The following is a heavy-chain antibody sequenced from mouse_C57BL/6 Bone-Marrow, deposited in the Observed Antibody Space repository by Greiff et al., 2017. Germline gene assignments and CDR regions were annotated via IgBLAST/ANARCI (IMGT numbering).Heavy chain of an antibody. CDR2: IYPGDGDT. D-gene: IGHD1-1*01. V-gene: IGHV1-82*01. J-gene: IGHJ4*01. Sequence: VQLQESGPELVKPGASVKISCKASGYAFSSSWMNWVKQRPGKGLEWIGRIYPGDGDTNYNGKFKGKATLTADKSSSTAYMQLSSLTSEDSAVYFCARWATVVAEGDAMDYWGQGTSVTVSS. CDR1: GYAFSSSW. CDR3: ARWATVVAEGDAMDY.